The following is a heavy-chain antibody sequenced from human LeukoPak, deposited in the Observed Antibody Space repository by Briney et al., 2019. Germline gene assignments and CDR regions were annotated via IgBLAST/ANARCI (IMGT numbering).Heavy chain of an antibody. V-gene: IGHV1-69*04. Sequence: SVKVSCKASGGTFSSYAISWVRQAPGQGLEWMGRIIPILGIANYAQKFQGRVTITADKSTSTAYMELNSLRSEDTAVYYCARGHAVAGPYKFDPWGQGTLVTVSS. CDR3: ARGHAVAGPYKFDP. CDR2: IIPILGIA. D-gene: IGHD6-19*01. CDR1: GGTFSSYA. J-gene: IGHJ5*02.